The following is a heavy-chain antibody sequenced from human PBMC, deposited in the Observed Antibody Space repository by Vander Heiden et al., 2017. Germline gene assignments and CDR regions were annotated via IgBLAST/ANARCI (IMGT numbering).Heavy chain of an antibody. J-gene: IGHJ4*02. CDR1: GFTLSSYT. Sequence: EVQLVESGGGLVQPGGSLRLSCTGSGFTLSSYTMNWVRQAPGKGLEWISYISTTSSTIFYADSLKGRFTVSRDNAKNSLYLQINGLRDEDTAMYYCSSHLGSNWFDYWGQGTLVIVSS. CDR3: SSHLGSNWFDY. D-gene: IGHD6-13*01. CDR2: ISTTSSTI. V-gene: IGHV3-48*02.